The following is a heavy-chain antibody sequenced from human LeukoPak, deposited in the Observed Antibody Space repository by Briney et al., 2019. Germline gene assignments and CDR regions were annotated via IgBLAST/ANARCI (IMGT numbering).Heavy chain of an antibody. CDR1: GFTFSSYG. V-gene: IGHV3-23*01. CDR3: AKDFYDILTGYYYN. J-gene: IGHJ4*02. CDR2: ISGRGGST. Sequence: GGSLRLSCAASGFTFSSYGMSWVRQAPGKGLEWVSAISGRGGSTYYADSVKGRFTISRDNSKNTLYLQMNSLRAEDTAVYYCAKDFYDILTGYYYNWGQGTLVTVSS. D-gene: IGHD3-9*01.